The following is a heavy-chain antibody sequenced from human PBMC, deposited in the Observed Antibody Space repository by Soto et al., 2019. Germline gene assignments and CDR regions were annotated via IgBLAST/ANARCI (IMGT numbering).Heavy chain of an antibody. CDR2: ISAYNGNT. CDR1: GYTFTSYG. CDR3: ASFWYSSSWYDYYGMDV. D-gene: IGHD6-13*01. Sequence: ASEKVSCKASGYTFTSYGISWVRQAPGQGLEWMGWISAYNGNTNYAQKLQGRVTMTTDTSTSTAYMELRSLRSDDTAVYYCASFWYSSSWYDYYGMDVWGQGTTVTVSS. V-gene: IGHV1-18*01. J-gene: IGHJ6*02.